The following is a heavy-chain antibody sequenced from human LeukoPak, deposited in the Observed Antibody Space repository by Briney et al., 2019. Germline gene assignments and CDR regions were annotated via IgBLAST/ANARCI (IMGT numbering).Heavy chain of an antibody. CDR2: IIPIFGTA. CDR1: GGTFSSYA. CDR3: VRGNYHDSSGYPRRFDY. Sequence: SVKVSCKASGGTFSSYAISWVRQAPGQGLEWMGGIIPIFGTANYAQKFQGRVTITADESTSTAYMELSSLRSEDTAVYYCVRGNYHDSSGYPRRFDYWGQGTLVTVSS. V-gene: IGHV1-69*01. D-gene: IGHD3-22*01. J-gene: IGHJ4*02.